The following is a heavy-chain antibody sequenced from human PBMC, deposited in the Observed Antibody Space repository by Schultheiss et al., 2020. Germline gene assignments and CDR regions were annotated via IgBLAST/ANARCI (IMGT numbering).Heavy chain of an antibody. CDR2: IYYSGST. CDR1: GGSISSSSYY. D-gene: IGHD1-14*01. CDR3: ARLTRLYFDY. J-gene: IGHJ4*02. Sequence: SETLSLTCTVSGGSISSSSYYWGWIRQPPGKGLEWIGYIYYSGSTYYNPSLKSRVTISVDTSKNQFSLKMTSVTAADTAVYFCARLTRLYFDYWGQGTLVTVSS. V-gene: IGHV4-39*01.